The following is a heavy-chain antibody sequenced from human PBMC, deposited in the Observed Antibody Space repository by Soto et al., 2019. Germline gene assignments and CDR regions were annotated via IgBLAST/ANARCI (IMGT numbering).Heavy chain of an antibody. CDR1: GYTVRNYG. J-gene: IGHJ4*02. Sequence: QVQLVQAGSEVKKPGASVRVTCKASGYTVRNYGISGVREAPGQGLEWMGWVSAYNRNSNYAQKFEDRVIMTADTATSTAYLELRGLRSDDTAIYYCARDRQWEPLLYWGQGTLVTVSS. CDR2: VSAYNRNS. V-gene: IGHV1-18*01. CDR3: ARDRQWEPLLY. D-gene: IGHD1-26*01.